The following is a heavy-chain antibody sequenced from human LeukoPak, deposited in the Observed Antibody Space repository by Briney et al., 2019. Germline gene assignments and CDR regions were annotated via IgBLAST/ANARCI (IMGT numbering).Heavy chain of an antibody. Sequence: LETLSLTCAVSGYSISSGYYWGWIRQPPGKGREWVGSIYHSGRTYYNPSLKSRVTMSVDTSKNQFSLKLSSVTAADTAMYYCARIRGYSFGTYLDYWGQGTLVTVSS. J-gene: IGHJ4*02. CDR1: GYSISSGYY. CDR2: IYHSGRT. D-gene: IGHD5-18*01. CDR3: ARIRGYSFGTYLDY. V-gene: IGHV4-38-2*01.